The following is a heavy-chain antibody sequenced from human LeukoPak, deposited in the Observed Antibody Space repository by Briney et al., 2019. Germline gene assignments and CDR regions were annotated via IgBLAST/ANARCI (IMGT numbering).Heavy chain of an antibody. CDR1: GFTFSSYS. Sequence: GGSLRLSCAASGFTFSSYSMSWVRQAPGKGLEWVSSISSSSSYIYYADSVKGRFTISRDNAKNSLYLQMNSLRAEDTAVYYCARDRTPYSSGWYGDWWFDPWGQGTLVTVSS. CDR2: ISSSSSYI. CDR3: ARDRTPYSSGWYGDWWFDP. D-gene: IGHD6-19*01. J-gene: IGHJ5*02. V-gene: IGHV3-21*01.